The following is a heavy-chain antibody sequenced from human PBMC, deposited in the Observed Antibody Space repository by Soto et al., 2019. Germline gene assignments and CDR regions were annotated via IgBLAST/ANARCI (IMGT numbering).Heavy chain of an antibody. J-gene: IGHJ6*02. CDR3: ARDPSSRGGGYYYYGMDV. Sequence: SETLSLTCTVSGGSISSYYWSWIRQPPGKGLEWIGYIYYSRSTNYNPSLKSRVTISVDTSKNQFSLKLSSVTAADTAVYYCARDPSSRGGGYYYYGMDVWGQGTTVTVSS. CDR2: IYYSRST. V-gene: IGHV4-59*01. CDR1: GGSISSYY. D-gene: IGHD3-16*01.